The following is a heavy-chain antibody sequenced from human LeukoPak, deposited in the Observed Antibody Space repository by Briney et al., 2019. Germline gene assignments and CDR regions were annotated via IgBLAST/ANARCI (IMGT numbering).Heavy chain of an antibody. D-gene: IGHD5-24*01. CDR3: AREGRNGYNEGYFDY. V-gene: IGHV1-2*02. CDR1: GYTSTGYY. Sequence: ASVKVSCKASGYTSTGYYMHWVRQAPGQGLDWMGWINPNSGGTKYAQNFQGRVTLTTDTSINTAYMELSSLRSDDTAVYYCAREGRNGYNEGYFDYWGQGTLVTVSS. J-gene: IGHJ4*02. CDR2: INPNSGGT.